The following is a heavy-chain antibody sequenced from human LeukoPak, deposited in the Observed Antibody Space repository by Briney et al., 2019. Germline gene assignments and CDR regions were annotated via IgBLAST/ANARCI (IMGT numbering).Heavy chain of an antibody. CDR3: ARFNGDYYGMDV. D-gene: IGHD4-17*01. V-gene: IGHV3-9*01. Sequence: PGGSLRLSCAASGFTFDDYAMHWVRQAPGKGLEWVSGISWNSGSIGYADSVKGRFTISRDNAKNPLYLQMNSLRDEDTAFYYCARFNGDYYGMDVWGQGTTVTVSS. CDR2: ISWNSGSI. J-gene: IGHJ6*02. CDR1: GFTFDDYA.